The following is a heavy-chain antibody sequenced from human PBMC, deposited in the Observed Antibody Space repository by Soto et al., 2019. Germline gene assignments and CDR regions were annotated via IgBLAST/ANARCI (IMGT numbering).Heavy chain of an antibody. CDR3: ASGTNDDYGDYYYYYYYMDV. V-gene: IGHV1-8*01. Sequence: ASVKVSCKASGYTFTSYDINWVRQATGQGLEWMGWMNPNSGNTGYAQKFQGRVTMTRNTSISTAYMELSSLRSEDTAVYYCASGTNDDYGDYYYYYYYMDVWGKGTTVTVSS. J-gene: IGHJ6*03. CDR2: MNPNSGNT. CDR1: GYTFTSYD. D-gene: IGHD4-17*01.